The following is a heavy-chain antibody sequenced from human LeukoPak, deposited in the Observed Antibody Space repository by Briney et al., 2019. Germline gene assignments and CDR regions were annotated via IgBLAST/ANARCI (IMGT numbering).Heavy chain of an antibody. V-gene: IGHV4-34*01. CDR2: INHSGST. Sequence: SETLSLTCAVYGGSFSGYYWSWIRQPPGKGLEWIGEINHSGSTNYNPSLKSRVTISVDTSKNQFSLKLSSVTAADTAVYYCARGLRRSYPPYYYYMDVWGKGTTVTVSS. D-gene: IGHD1-26*01. CDR1: GGSFSGYY. CDR3: ARGLRRSYPPYYYYMDV. J-gene: IGHJ6*03.